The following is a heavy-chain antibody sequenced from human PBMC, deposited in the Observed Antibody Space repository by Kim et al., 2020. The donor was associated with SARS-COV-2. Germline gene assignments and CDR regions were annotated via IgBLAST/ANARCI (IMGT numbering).Heavy chain of an antibody. CDR2: IYYSGST. D-gene: IGHD3-10*01. CDR1: GGSVSSGSYY. Sequence: SETLSLTCTVSGGSVSSGSYYWSWIRQPPGKGLEWIGYIYYSGSTNYNPSLKSRVTISVDTSKNQFSLKLSSVTAADTAVYYCAREAQGSGSSKTEGFDPWGQGTLVTVSS. V-gene: IGHV4-61*01. CDR3: AREAQGSGSSKTEGFDP. J-gene: IGHJ5*02.